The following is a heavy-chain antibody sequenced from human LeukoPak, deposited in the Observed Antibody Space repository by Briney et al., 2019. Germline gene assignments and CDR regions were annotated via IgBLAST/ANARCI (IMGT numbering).Heavy chain of an antibody. CDR3: AKEKDTAMAPFDY. V-gene: IGHV3-48*03. CDR2: ISSSGSTI. CDR1: GFTFSSYE. J-gene: IGHJ4*02. Sequence: GGSLRLSCAASGFTFSSYEMNWVRQAPGKGLEWVSYISSSGSTIYYADSVKGRFTISRDNSKNTLYLQMNSLRAEDTAVYYCAKEKDTAMAPFDYWGQGTLVTVSS. D-gene: IGHD5-18*01.